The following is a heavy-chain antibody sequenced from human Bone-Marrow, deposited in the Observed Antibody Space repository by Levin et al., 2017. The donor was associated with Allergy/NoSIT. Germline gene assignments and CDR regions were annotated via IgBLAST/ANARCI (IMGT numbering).Heavy chain of an antibody. Sequence: ETLSLTCAASGFSVSTYSMNWVRQAPGKGLEWVSSITSSGNKQYYADSVKGRFTISRDDANNSLYLQMNSLRAEDTALYYWARNSFTTVTAAYWGQGTLVTVSS. J-gene: IGHJ4*02. D-gene: IGHD4-17*01. CDR3: ARNSFTTVTAAY. CDR1: GFSVSTYS. V-gene: IGHV3-21*01. CDR2: ITSSGNKQ.